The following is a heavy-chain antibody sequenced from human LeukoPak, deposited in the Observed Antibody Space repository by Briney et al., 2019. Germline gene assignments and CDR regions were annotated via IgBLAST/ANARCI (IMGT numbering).Heavy chain of an antibody. CDR1: GFTFSSYA. V-gene: IGHV3-23*01. CDR2: ISGSGGST. D-gene: IGHD3-22*01. CDR3: VSTKISPLGRIRYDSSGYLNY. Sequence: GGSLRLSCAASGFTFSSYAMSWVRQAPGKGLEWVSAISGSGGSTYYADSVKGRFTISRDNSKNTLYLQMNSLRAEDTAVYYCVSTKISPLGRIRYDSSGYLNYWGQGTLVTVSS. J-gene: IGHJ4*02.